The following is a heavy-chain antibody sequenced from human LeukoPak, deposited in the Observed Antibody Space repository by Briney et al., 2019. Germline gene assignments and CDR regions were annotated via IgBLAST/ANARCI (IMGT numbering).Heavy chain of an antibody. J-gene: IGHJ4*02. CDR2: INPSGGST. CDR1: VYILTDYS. D-gene: IGHD6-13*01. V-gene: IGHV1-46*01. CDR3: ARDRSSGWYPLDY. Sequence: ASLKVSCKASVYILTDYSMHWVRQAPGQGLEWMGIINPSGGSTSYAQKFQGRVTMTTDSPTSTVYLELSSLRSDDTAMYYCARDRSSGWYPLDYWGQGTLVTVSS.